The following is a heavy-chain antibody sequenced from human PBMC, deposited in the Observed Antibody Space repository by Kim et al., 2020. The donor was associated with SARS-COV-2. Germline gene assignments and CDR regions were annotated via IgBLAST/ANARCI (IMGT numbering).Heavy chain of an antibody. J-gene: IGHJ5*02. Sequence: YNPSLKSRVTISVDTSKNQFSLKLSSVTAADTAVYYCAREKRIAARWFDPWGQGTLVTVSS. D-gene: IGHD6-6*01. V-gene: IGHV4-34*13. CDR3: AREKRIAARWFDP.